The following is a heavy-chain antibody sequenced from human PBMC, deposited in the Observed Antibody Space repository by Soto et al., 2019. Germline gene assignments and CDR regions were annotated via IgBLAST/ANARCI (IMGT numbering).Heavy chain of an antibody. CDR1: GGSFSGYY. Sequence: SETLSLTCAVYGGSFSGYYWSWIRQPPGKGLEWIGEINHSGSTNYNPSLKSRVTISVDTSKNQFSLKLSSVTAADTAVYYCARSKLGTGTTQMDYWGQGTLVTVSS. CDR2: INHSGST. V-gene: IGHV4-34*01. J-gene: IGHJ4*02. D-gene: IGHD1-7*01. CDR3: ARSKLGTGTTQMDY.